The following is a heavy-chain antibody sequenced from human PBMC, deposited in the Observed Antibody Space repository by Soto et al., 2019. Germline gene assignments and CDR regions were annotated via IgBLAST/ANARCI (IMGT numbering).Heavy chain of an antibody. J-gene: IGHJ4*02. CDR2: ISSSSSTI. CDR1: GFTFSSYA. D-gene: IGHD2-21*02. Sequence: GGSLRLSCAASGFTFSSYAMSWVRQAPGKGLEWVSYISSSSSTIYYADSVKGQFTISRDNAKNSLYLQMNSLRDEDTAVYYCARDPVVTPDYWGQGTLVTVSS. V-gene: IGHV3-48*02. CDR3: ARDPVVTPDY.